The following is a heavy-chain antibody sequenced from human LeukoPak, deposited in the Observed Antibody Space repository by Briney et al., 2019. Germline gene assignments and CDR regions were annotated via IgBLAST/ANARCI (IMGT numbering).Heavy chain of an antibody. CDR2: ISGSGGST. J-gene: IGHJ6*02. D-gene: IGHD5-12*01. CDR3: AKVPSPPYDPNYCYYYGMDV. Sequence: GGSLRLSCAVSGFTFSSYAMSWVRQAPGKGLEWVSAISGSGGSTYYADSVKGRFTISRDNSKNTLYLQMNSLRAEDTAVYYCAKVPSPPYDPNYCYYYGMDVWGQGTRSPSP. V-gene: IGHV3-23*01. CDR1: GFTFSSYA.